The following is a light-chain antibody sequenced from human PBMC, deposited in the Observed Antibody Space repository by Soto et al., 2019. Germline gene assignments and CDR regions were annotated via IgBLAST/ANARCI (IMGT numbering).Light chain of an antibody. Sequence: QSVLTQPASVSGSPGQSITISCSGTSSDIGSYDHVAWYQQFPGKSPKLIIYAVSDRPSGVSDRFSGSKSGISASLTISGLQTEDEADYYFISYTDRQSYLFGTGTKVTVL. CDR3: ISYTDRQSYL. CDR1: SSDIGSYDH. CDR2: AVS. J-gene: IGLJ1*01. V-gene: IGLV2-14*03.